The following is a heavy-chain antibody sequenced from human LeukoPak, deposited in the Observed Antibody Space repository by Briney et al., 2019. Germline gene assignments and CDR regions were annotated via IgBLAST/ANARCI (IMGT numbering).Heavy chain of an antibody. CDR3: ARDRPPWELPSTSPFDL. CDR2: ISISSNIV. J-gene: IGHJ3*01. CDR1: GFNFSDYY. V-gene: IGHV3-11*01. D-gene: IGHD1-7*01. Sequence: GGSLRLSCAASGFNFSDYYMNWIRQAPGKGLEWVSHISISSNIVYYGDSVKGRFIVSRDNTKNSLFLQMNSLRADDTAVYYCARDRPPWELPSTSPFDLWGQGTMVTVSS.